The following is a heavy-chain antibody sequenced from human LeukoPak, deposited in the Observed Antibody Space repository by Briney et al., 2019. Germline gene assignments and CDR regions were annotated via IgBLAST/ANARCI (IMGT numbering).Heavy chain of an antibody. D-gene: IGHD4-23*01. J-gene: IGHJ4*02. CDR2: IIPIFGIA. Sequence: SAKVSCKASGGTFSSYAISWVRQAPGQGLEWMGRIIPIFGIANYAQKFQGRVTITADKSTSTAYMELSSLRSEDTAVYYCASGTTVVTALDYWGQGTLVTVSS. CDR1: GGTFSSYA. V-gene: IGHV1-69*04. CDR3: ASGTTVVTALDY.